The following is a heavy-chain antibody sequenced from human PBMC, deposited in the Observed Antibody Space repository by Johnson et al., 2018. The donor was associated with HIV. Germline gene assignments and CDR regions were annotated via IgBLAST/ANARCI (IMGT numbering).Heavy chain of an antibody. CDR3: ATGYCSGGSCPRDAFDL. CDR1: GFTFSSYG. J-gene: IGHJ3*01. CDR2: ISYDGSNK. V-gene: IGHV3-33*05. D-gene: IGHD2-15*01. Sequence: QVQLVESGGGVVQPGRSLRLSCAASGFTFSSYGMHWVRQAPGKWLEWVAVISYDGSNKYYADSVKGRFTISRDNSKNTLYLQMNSLRAEDTAVYYCATGYCSGGSCPRDAFDLWGQGTMVTVSS.